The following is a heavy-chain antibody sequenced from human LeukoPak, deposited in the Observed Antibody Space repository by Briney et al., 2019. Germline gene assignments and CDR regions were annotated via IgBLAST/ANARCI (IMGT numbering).Heavy chain of an antibody. D-gene: IGHD4-17*01. Sequence: GGSLRLSCAASGFTFSSYSMNWVRQAPGKGLEWVSSISSSSSTIYYADSVKGRFTISRDNAKNSLYLQMNSLRAEDTAVYYCARGESATVTTRNWFDPWGQGTLVTVSS. CDR3: ARGESATVTTRNWFDP. CDR1: GFTFSSYS. CDR2: ISSSSSTI. J-gene: IGHJ5*02. V-gene: IGHV3-48*04.